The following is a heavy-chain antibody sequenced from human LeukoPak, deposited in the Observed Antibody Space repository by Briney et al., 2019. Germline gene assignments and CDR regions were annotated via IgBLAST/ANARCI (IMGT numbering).Heavy chain of an antibody. J-gene: IGHJ6*02. CDR2: IKEDESEK. CDR3: ARVRTTGSYYGMDV. D-gene: IGHD3-10*01. CDR1: GFTFSTYW. Sequence: TGGSLRLSCAASGFTFSTYWMSWVRQAPGKGLEWVANIKEDESEKYYVDSVKGRFTIPRDNAQNSLNLQMNSLRPEDTAMYYCARVRTTGSYYGMDVWGQGTTVTVSS. V-gene: IGHV3-7*01.